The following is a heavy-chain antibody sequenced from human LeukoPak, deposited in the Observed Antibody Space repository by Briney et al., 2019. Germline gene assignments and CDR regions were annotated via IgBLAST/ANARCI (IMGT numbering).Heavy chain of an antibody. V-gene: IGHV4-59*08. CDR1: SDSISTYY. J-gene: IGHJ4*02. D-gene: IGHD6-19*01. CDR2: MHYTGIT. Sequence: PSETLPLTCTVSSDSISTYYWSWIRRPPGRGLEWIGYMHYTGITRYNPSLESRVTISADTSKSQFSLDLGSVTAADTAVYYCARHRIEVAGSYFDYWGQGTLVTVSS. CDR3: ARHRIEVAGSYFDY.